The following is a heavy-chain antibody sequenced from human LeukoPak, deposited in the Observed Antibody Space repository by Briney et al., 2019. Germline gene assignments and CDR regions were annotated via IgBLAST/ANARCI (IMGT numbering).Heavy chain of an antibody. CDR2: INPNSGGA. Sequence: GASVKVSCKASGYTFTGYYMHWVRQAPGQGLEWMGRINPNSGGANYAQKFQDRVTTTRDTSISTAYMELSRLRSDDTAVYYCANVYYDSSGPPDYWGQGTLVTVSS. CDR3: ANVYYDSSGPPDY. CDR1: GYTFTGYY. J-gene: IGHJ4*02. D-gene: IGHD3-22*01. V-gene: IGHV1-2*06.